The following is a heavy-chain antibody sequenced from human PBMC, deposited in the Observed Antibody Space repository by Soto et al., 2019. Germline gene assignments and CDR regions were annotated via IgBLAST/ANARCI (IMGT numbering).Heavy chain of an antibody. CDR2: IYYSGST. Sequence: SETLSLTCTVSGGSISSSSYYWGWIRQPPGKGLEWIGSIYYSGSTYYNPSLKSRVTISVDTSKNQFSLKLSSVTAADTAVYYCATLAAAGTMRHFAYWGQGTLVTVSS. V-gene: IGHV4-39*01. D-gene: IGHD6-13*01. J-gene: IGHJ4*02. CDR1: GGSISSSSYY. CDR3: ATLAAAGTMRHFAY.